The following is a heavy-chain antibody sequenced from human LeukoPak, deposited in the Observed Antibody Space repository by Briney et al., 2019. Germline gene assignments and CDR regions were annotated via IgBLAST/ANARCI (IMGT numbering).Heavy chain of an antibody. V-gene: IGHV6-1*01. CDR1: GDSVSSNSAA. J-gene: IGHJ4*02. Sequence: SQTLSLTCAISGDSVSSNSAAWNWIRQSPSRGLEWLGRTYYRSKWYNDYAVSVKSRITINPDTSKNQFSLQLNSVTPEDTAVYYCARGGSLAVAGTRLIPIFDYWGQGTLVTVSS. D-gene: IGHD6-19*01. CDR3: ARGGSLAVAGTRLIPIFDY. CDR2: TYYRSKWYN.